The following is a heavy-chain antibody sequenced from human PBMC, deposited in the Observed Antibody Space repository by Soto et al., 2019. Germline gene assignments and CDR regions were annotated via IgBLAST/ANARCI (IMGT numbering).Heavy chain of an antibody. D-gene: IGHD1-7*01. CDR2: IVVGSGNT. V-gene: IGHV1-58*01. CDR3: AAPKLAYYYYYGMDV. J-gene: IGHJ6*02. CDR1: GFTFTSSA. Sequence: SVKVSCKASGFTFTSSAVQWVQQARGQRLEWIGWIVVGSGNTNYAQKFQERVTITRDMSTSTAYMELSSLRSEDTAVYYCAAPKLAYYYYYGMDVWGQGTTVTVSS.